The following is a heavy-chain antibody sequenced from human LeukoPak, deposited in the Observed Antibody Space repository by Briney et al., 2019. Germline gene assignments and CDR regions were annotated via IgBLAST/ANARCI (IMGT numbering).Heavy chain of an antibody. J-gene: IGHJ4*02. D-gene: IGHD2-2*01. CDR1: GYSFTSYW. Sequence: GESLKISCXGSGYSFTSYWIGWVRQMAGKGLEWMRIIYPGDSDTRYSPSFQGQVPISADKSISTAYLQWSSLKASDTAMYYCARRCSSTSCHKAYYFDYWGQGTLVTVSS. CDR2: IYPGDSDT. V-gene: IGHV5-51*01. CDR3: ARRCSSTSCHKAYYFDY.